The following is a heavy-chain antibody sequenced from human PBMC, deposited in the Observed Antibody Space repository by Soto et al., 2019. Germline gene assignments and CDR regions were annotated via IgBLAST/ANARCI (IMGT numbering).Heavy chain of an antibody. CDR2: VYYSGTT. CDR1: GASINNNDYY. V-gene: IGHV4-30-4*01. J-gene: IGHJ2*01. CDR3: ARMSYFYDKWYFDL. Sequence: SETLSLTCTVSGASINNNDYYWSWIRQAPGKGLEWIGYVYYSGTTDYIPSLKSRLSMSIDKSQNQFTLKLNSVTAADTATYYCARMSYFYDKWYFDLWGRGTLVTVSS. D-gene: IGHD3-22*01.